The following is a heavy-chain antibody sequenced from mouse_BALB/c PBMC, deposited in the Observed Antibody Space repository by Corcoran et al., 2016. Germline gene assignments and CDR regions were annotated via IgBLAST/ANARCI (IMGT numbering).Heavy chain of an antibody. V-gene: IGHV1S56*01. D-gene: IGHD3-2*02. CDR2: IYPGDGST. CDR1: GYTFTSYY. J-gene: IGHJ2*01. Sequence: QVQLQQSGPELVKPGASVKMSCKASGYTFTSYYIHWVKQRPGQGLEWIGWIYPGDGSTKYNEKFKGKTTLTADKSSSTAYMLLSSLTSEDSAIYFCASGYLYYLDYWGQGTTLTVSS. CDR3: ASGYLYYLDY.